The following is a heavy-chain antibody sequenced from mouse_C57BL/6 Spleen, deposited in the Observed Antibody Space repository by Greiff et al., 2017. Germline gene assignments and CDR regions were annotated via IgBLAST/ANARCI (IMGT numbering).Heavy chain of an antibody. J-gene: IGHJ2*01. D-gene: IGHD1-1*01. V-gene: IGHV1-82*01. CDR1: GYAFSSSW. Sequence: VQLQQSGPELVKPGASVKISCKASGYAFSSSWMNWVKQRPGKGLEWIGRIYPGDGDTNYNGKFKGKATLTADKSSSTAYMQLSSLTSEDAAVYFSARYGGSSYGGFDYWGQGTTLTVSS. CDR2: IYPGDGDT. CDR3: ARYGGSSYGGFDY.